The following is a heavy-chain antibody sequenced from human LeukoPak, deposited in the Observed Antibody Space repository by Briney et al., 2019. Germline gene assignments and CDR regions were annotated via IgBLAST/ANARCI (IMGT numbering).Heavy chain of an antibody. CDR1: GGSFSGYY. D-gene: IGHD6-6*01. J-gene: IGHJ3*02. CDR3: ARVTYSSSSMSLDGFDI. Sequence: SETLSLTCAVYGGSFSGYYWSWIRQPAGKGLEWIGRIYTSGSTNYNPSLKSRVTMSVDTSKNQFSLKLSSVTAADTAVYYCARVTYSSSSMSLDGFDIWGQGTMVTVSS. V-gene: IGHV4-59*10. CDR2: IYTSGST.